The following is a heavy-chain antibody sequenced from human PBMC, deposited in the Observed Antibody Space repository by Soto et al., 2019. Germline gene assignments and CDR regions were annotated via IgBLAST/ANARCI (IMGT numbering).Heavy chain of an antibody. CDR3: ARDDGYNFGYSLDK. CDR1: GGSISSGDYY. J-gene: IGHJ4*02. Sequence: PSETLSLTCTVSGGSISSGDYYWSWIRQPPGKGLEWIGYIHSRGSTHYNPSLKSRVTISLDTSKNQFSLNLSSVTAADTAVYYCARDDGYNFGYSLDKWGQGTLVTVSS. D-gene: IGHD5-18*01. CDR2: IHSRGST. V-gene: IGHV4-30-4*01.